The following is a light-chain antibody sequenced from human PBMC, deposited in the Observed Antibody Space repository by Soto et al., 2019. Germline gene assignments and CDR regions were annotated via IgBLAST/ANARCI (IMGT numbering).Light chain of an antibody. V-gene: IGKV3-20*01. CDR1: HSVSSTF. CDR3: QQSASSVT. CDR2: DAD. J-gene: IGKJ5*01. Sequence: DTVLAQSPGTLSLSPGETATLTCSASHSVSSTFLAWYQQKPGQAPTLLIYDADTRATGIPDRFSGSGFGTHLTLTISSLEPEDFAMYYCQQSASSVTFGQGTRLEIK.